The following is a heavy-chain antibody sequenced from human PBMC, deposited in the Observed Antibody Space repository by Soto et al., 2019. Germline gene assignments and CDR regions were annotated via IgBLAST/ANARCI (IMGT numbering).Heavy chain of an antibody. J-gene: IGHJ4*02. CDR3: ANILRMTYCGGDCPDY. D-gene: IGHD2-21*02. CDR2: ISPGNGNT. Sequence: QVQFVQSGAEVKKPGASVKVSCKTSGYSFTTYDIHWVRQAPGQSLQWMGWISPGNGNTKYSRKLQGRVTITTDTXAXXAYMELSSLRSEDTAVYYCANILRMTYCGGDCPDYWGPGTLVTVSS. CDR1: GYSFTTYD. V-gene: IGHV1-3*01.